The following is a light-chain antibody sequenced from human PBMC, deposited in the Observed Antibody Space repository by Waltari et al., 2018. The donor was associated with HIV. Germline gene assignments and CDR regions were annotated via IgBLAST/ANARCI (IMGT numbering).Light chain of an antibody. J-gene: IGLJ3*02. CDR2: VNN. Sequence: QSVLTQPPSASGTPGQRVSISCSGGRSNLGSNTVNWYQELPGTAPKLIIYVNNQRRSGVTDLFSAFKCGTSASLSISGLQSEDEATYYCAAWDDSLNGWVFGGGTKLTVL. V-gene: IGLV1-44*01. CDR3: AAWDDSLNGWV. CDR1: RSNLGSNT.